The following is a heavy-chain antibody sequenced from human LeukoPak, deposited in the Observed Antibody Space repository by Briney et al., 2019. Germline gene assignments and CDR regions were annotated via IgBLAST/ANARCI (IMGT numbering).Heavy chain of an antibody. Sequence: GGSLRLSCAASGFTFDDYAMHWVRQAPGKGLEWVSGISWNSGSIGYADSVKGRFTISRDNAKNSLYLQMNSLRAEDTALYYCAKALGTRPGSIDYWGQGTLVTVSS. CDR2: ISWNSGSI. CDR3: AKALGTRPGSIDY. V-gene: IGHV3-9*01. CDR1: GFTFDDYA. J-gene: IGHJ4*02. D-gene: IGHD2-2*01.